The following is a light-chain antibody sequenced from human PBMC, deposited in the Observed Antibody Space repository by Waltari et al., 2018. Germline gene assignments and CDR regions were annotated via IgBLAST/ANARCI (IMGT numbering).Light chain of an antibody. V-gene: IGKV1-5*03. J-gene: IGKJ4*01. Sequence: QLTQLPPPLSASVGDRVTITCRASQSITDWLAWYQKKPGKAPKLLIYKASTLESGVPSRFIGTRSGTEFTLTISNLQPDDFATYYCQQYTIYPLTFGGGTKVAI. CDR3: QQYTIYPLT. CDR1: QSITDW. CDR2: KAS.